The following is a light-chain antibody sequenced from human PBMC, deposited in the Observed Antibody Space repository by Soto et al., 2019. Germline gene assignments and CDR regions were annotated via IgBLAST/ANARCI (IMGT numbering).Light chain of an antibody. V-gene: IGKV3-15*01. CDR3: QQYNNWPKM. Sequence: EIVMTQSPATLSVSPGERATLSCRASQSVSDNLAWYQQKPGQAPRLLIYSASTRATGIPARFSGSGSGTEFTLTISSLQSEDFAVYYCQQYNNWPKMFGQGTKVDI. J-gene: IGKJ1*01. CDR2: SAS. CDR1: QSVSDN.